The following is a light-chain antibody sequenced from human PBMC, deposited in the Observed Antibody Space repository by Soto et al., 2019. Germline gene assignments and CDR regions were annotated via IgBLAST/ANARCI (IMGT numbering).Light chain of an antibody. V-gene: IGKV1-5*03. CDR2: KSS. Sequence: DIQMTQSPSTLSASVGDRVTVTCRASQNIGSWVAWYQQKPGKAPNLLIYKSSTLENGVPSRYSGNGSGTEFPLTISSPQPDDFATYYCQQYSPYSARTFGQGTKEEV. J-gene: IGKJ1*01. CDR3: QQYSPYSART. CDR1: QNIGSW.